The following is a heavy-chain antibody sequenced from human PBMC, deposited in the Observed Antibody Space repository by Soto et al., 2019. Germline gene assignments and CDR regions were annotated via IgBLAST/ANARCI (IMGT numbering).Heavy chain of an antibody. CDR2: FDPEDGET. J-gene: IGHJ6*02. CDR3: ATGALRRGDYAYYYYYYGMDV. Sequence: GASVKVSCKVSGYTLTELSMHWVRQAPGKRLEWMGGFDPEDGETIYAQKFQGRVTMTEDTSTDTAYMELSSLRSEDTAVYYCATGALRRGDYAYYYYYYGMDVWGQGTTVTVSS. D-gene: IGHD4-17*01. CDR1: GYTLTELS. V-gene: IGHV1-24*01.